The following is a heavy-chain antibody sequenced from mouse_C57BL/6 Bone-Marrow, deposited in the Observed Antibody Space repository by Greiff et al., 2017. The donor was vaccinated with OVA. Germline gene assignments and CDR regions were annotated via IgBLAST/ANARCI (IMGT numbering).Heavy chain of an antibody. Sequence: VQLKQSGAELVRPGTSVKMSCKASGYTFTNYWIGWAKQRPGHGLEWIGDIYPGGGYTNYNEKFKGKATLTADKSSSTAYMQFSSLTSEDSAIYYCARWYTYYFDYWGQGTTLTVSS. CDR3: ARWYTYYFDY. CDR1: GYTFTNYW. J-gene: IGHJ2*01. V-gene: IGHV1-63*01. D-gene: IGHD1-1*02. CDR2: IYPGGGYT.